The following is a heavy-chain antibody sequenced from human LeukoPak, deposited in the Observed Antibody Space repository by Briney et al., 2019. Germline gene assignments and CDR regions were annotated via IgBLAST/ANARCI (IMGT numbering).Heavy chain of an antibody. CDR3: ARVSGIAAAGTRGYGMDV. V-gene: IGHV3-21*01. J-gene: IGHJ6*04. CDR2: ISSSSSYI. D-gene: IGHD6-13*01. CDR1: GFTFSSYS. Sequence: GSLRLSCAASGFTFSSYSMNWVRQAPGKGLEWVSXISSSSSYIYYADSVKGRFTISRDNARNSLYLQMNSLRAEDTAVYYCARVSGIAAAGTRGYGMDVWGKGTTVTVSS.